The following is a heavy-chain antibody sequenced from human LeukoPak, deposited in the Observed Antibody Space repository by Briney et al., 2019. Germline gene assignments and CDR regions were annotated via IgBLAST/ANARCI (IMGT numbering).Heavy chain of an antibody. Sequence: VKVSCXASGYTFTGYHMHWVRQAPGQGLEWMGRINPNSGGTNYAQKFQGRVTMTRDTSISTAYMELSRLRSDDTAVYYCARAPPNYDSSGYYYEGYYYYGMDVWGQGTTVTVSS. V-gene: IGHV1-2*06. CDR3: ARAPPNYDSSGYYYEGYYYYGMDV. CDR2: INPNSGGT. J-gene: IGHJ6*02. D-gene: IGHD3-22*01. CDR1: GYTFTGYH.